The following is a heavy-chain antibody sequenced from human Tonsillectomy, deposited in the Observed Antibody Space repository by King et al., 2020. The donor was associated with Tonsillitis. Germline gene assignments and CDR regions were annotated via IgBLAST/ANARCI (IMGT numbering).Heavy chain of an antibody. Sequence: VQLVESGGGLVRPGGSLRLSCEASGFTFSTYTMDWVRQAPGKGLEWVSSISRSSAHIFYADSVQGRFTMSRDNAKNSLYLHMSSLRGEDTAVYYCATDNGYGADSTSWGQGTLVTVSA. J-gene: IGHJ5*02. D-gene: IGHD4-23*01. CDR1: GFTFSTYT. CDR2: ISRSSAHI. CDR3: ATDNGYGADSTS. V-gene: IGHV3-21*01.